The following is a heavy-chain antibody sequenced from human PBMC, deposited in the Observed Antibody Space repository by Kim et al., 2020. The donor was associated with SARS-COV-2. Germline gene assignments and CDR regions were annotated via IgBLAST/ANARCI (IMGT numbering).Heavy chain of an antibody. D-gene: IGHD4-17*01. CDR3: VRGTLLTSGGEY. V-gene: IGHV3-74*01. J-gene: IGHJ1*01. CDR2: TSPDGSDT. Sequence: GGSLRLSCAPSGFTFSDYWMHWVRQPPGKGLVWVSRTSPDGSDTVYAGSVKGRFTMSRDNTKNTLYLHMNSLSAEDTAVYYCVRGTLLTSGGEYGGQGTL. CDR1: GFTFSDYW.